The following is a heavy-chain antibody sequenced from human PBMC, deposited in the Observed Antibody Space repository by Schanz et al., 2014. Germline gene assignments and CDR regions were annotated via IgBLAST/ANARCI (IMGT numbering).Heavy chain of an antibody. CDR1: GFTLSSYA. J-gene: IGHJ4*02. CDR2: ISYDGSNK. D-gene: IGHD2-15*01. V-gene: IGHV3-30-3*01. CDR3: ARDRGYCSGGSCLTLDY. Sequence: QVQLVESGGGVVQPGRSLRLSCAAYGFTLSSYAMHWVRQAPGKGLEWVAVISYDGSNKYYADSVKGRFTISRDNSKNTLYLQMNTLRAEDTAVYYCARDRGYCSGGSCLTLDYWGQGTLXTVSS.